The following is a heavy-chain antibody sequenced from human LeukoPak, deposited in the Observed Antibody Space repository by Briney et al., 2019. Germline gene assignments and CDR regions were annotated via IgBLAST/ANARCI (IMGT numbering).Heavy chain of an antibody. CDR3: ATTKGRQSDFWTGYYSYAQL. Sequence: PSETLSLTCTVSGGSISSYYWSWIRQPAGKGLEWIGRIYTSGSTNYNPSLKSRVTISVDTSKNQFSLKLTSVTAADTAVYYCATTKGRQSDFWTGYYSYAQLWGQGTLVTVSS. CDR1: GGSISSYY. V-gene: IGHV4-4*07. J-gene: IGHJ4*02. D-gene: IGHD3/OR15-3a*01. CDR2: IYTSGST.